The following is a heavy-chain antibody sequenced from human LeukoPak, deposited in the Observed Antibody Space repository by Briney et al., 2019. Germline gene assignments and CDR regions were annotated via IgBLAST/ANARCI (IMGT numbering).Heavy chain of an antibody. CDR2: IIPIFGIA. CDR3: AREGEDVEMAN. CDR1: GATFSSDA. V-gene: IGHV1-69*04. Sequence: GSSVKVSCKASGATFSSDAISWVRQAPGQGLEWMGRIIPIFGIANYAQKFQGRVTITADKSTSTAYMELSSLRSEDTAVYYCAREGEDVEMANWGQGTLVTVSS. D-gene: IGHD5-24*01. J-gene: IGHJ4*02.